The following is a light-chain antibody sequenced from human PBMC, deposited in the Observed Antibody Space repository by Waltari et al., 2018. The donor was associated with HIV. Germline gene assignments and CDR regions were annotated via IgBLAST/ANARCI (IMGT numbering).Light chain of an antibody. V-gene: IGKV3-20*01. J-gene: IGKJ4*01. CDR2: GAS. Sequence: EIVLTQSPGTLSLSPGERATLSCRASQSVSSSYLAWYQQKPCQAPRLLIYGASSRATGIPDRFSGSGSGTDFTLTISRLEPEDFAVYYCQQYGSSPVLTFGGGTKVEIK. CDR3: QQYGSSPVLT. CDR1: QSVSSSY.